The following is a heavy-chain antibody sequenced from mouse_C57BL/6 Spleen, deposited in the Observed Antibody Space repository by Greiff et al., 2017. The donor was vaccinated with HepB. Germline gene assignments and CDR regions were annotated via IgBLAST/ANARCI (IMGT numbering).Heavy chain of an antibody. J-gene: IGHJ4*01. CDR3: AKKGAYYNAMDY. CDR2: IWRGGST. Sequence: VQLQESGPGLVQPSQSLSITCTVSGFSLTSYGVHWVRQSPGKGLEWLGVIWRGGSTDYNAAFMSRLSITKDNSKSQVFFKMNSLQADDTAIYYCAKKGAYYNAMDYWGQGTSVTVSS. CDR1: GFSLTSYG. D-gene: IGHD2-12*01. V-gene: IGHV2-5*01.